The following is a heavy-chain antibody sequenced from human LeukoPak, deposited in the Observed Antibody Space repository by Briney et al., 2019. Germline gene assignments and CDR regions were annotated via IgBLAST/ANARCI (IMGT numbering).Heavy chain of an antibody. J-gene: IGHJ4*02. CDR1: GFTFSSYA. CDR3: ARGPRLVVVIPFADY. Sequence: GGSLRLSCAASGFTFSSYAMHWVRQAPGKGLEWVAVISYDGSNKYYADSVKGRFTISRDNSKNTLYLQMNSLRAEDTAVYYCARGPRLVVVIPFADYWGQGTLVTVSS. D-gene: IGHD3-22*01. CDR2: ISYDGSNK. V-gene: IGHV3-30-3*01.